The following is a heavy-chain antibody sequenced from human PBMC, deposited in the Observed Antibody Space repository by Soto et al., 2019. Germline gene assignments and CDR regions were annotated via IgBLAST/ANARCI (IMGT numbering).Heavy chain of an antibody. D-gene: IGHD6-13*01. CDR1: GYTFTSYG. CDR3: ARDWHRGGIAAAGTLFDY. V-gene: IGHV1-18*01. J-gene: IGHJ4*02. Sequence: GASVKVSCKASGYTFTSYGISWVRQAPGQGLEWMGWISAYNGNTNYAQKLQGRVTMTTDTSTSTAYMELRSLRSDDTAVYYCARDWHRGGIAAAGTLFDYWGQGTLVTVSS. CDR2: ISAYNGNT.